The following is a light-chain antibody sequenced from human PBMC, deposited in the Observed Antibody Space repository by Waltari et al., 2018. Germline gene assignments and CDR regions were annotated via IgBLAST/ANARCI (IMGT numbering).Light chain of an antibody. V-gene: IGKV3-11*01. Sequence: EIVLTQSPATLSLSPGERATLSCRASQRVSSYLAWYQQKPGQAPRLLIYDASNGATGIPARFSGSGSGTDFTLSISSLEPEDFAVYYCHQRANWPWTFGHGTKVEIK. CDR1: QRVSSY. CDR3: HQRANWPWT. CDR2: DAS. J-gene: IGKJ1*01.